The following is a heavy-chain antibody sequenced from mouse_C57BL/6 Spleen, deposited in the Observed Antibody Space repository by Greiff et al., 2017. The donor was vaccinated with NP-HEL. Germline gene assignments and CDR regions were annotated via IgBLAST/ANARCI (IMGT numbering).Heavy chain of an antibody. CDR1: GYAFSSYW. J-gene: IGHJ4*01. CDR3: ARGDSYLYYALGY. V-gene: IGHV1-80*01. Sequence: QVQLQQSGAELVKPGASVKISCKASGYAFSSYWMNWVKQRPGKGLEWIGQIYPGDGDTNYNGKFKGKATLTADKSSSSAYLQLSSLTSEDSAVYCCARGDSYLYYALGYWGQGTSVTVSS. D-gene: IGHD3-3*01. CDR2: IYPGDGDT.